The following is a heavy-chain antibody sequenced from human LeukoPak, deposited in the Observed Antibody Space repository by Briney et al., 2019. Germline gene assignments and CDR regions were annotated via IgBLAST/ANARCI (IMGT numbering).Heavy chain of an antibody. CDR2: ILHSGST. CDR3: ARDGDGYALEY. CDR1: GGSISGDNW. J-gene: IGHJ4*02. Sequence: SETLSLTCAVSGGSISGDNWWTWVRQPPGKGLEWIGEILHSGSTNYNLSLKSRVTISVDKSRNQFSLKVNSVTAADTAVYYCARDGDGYALEYWGQGTLVTVSS. D-gene: IGHD5-24*01. V-gene: IGHV4-4*02.